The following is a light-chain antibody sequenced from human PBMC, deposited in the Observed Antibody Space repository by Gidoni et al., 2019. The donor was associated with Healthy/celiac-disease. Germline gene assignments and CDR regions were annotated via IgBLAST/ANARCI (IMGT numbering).Light chain of an antibody. CDR2: DAS. CDR1: RIVSSY. Sequence: ELVLTQSPAPLPLSPGERATLSCRASRIVSSYLAWYQQKPGQARRLLIYDASNGATGLPARFSSSGSGTDFPLTISRLSPEVFAVYYCQQRSNWPLFTFGPGTKVDIK. CDR3: QQRSNWPLFT. J-gene: IGKJ3*01. V-gene: IGKV3-11*01.